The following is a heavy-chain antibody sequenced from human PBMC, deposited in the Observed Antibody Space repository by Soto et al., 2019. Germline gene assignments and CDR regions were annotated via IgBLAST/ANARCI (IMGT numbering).Heavy chain of an antibody. V-gene: IGHV4-59*01. J-gene: IGHJ4*02. D-gene: IGHD3-10*01. Sequence: KTSATLSLTCTVSGGSISSYYWSWIRQPPGKGLEWIGYIYYSGSTNYNPSLKSRVTISVDTSKNQFSLKLSSVTAADTAVYYCARAPRGNYGYPSYFDYWGQGTLVTVSS. CDR3: ARAPRGNYGYPSYFDY. CDR2: IYYSGST. CDR1: GGSISSYY.